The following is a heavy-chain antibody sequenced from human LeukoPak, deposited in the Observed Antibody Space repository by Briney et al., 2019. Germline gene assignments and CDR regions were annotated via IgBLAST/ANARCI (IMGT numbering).Heavy chain of an antibody. CDR1: GGSISSSSYY. J-gene: IGHJ1*01. Sequence: SETLSLTCTVSGGSISSSSYYWGWIRQPPGKGLEWIGSIYYSGSTYYNPSLKSRVTISVDTSKNQFSLKLSSVTAADTAVYYSARRVVEYSSGWYGGLHWGQGTLVTVSS. D-gene: IGHD6-19*01. CDR3: ARRVVEYSSGWYGGLH. CDR2: IYYSGST. V-gene: IGHV4-39*01.